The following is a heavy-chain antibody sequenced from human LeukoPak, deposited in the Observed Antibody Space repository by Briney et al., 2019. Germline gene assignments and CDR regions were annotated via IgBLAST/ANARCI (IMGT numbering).Heavy chain of an antibody. CDR1: GYTFTSYD. Sequence: ASVKVSCKASGYTFTSYDINWVRQATGQGLEWMGWMSPNSGNTGYAQKFQGRVTMTRNTSISTAYMELSSLRSEDTAVYYCARGGSSWYGNWFDPWGQGTLVTVSS. J-gene: IGHJ5*02. CDR2: MSPNSGNT. CDR3: ARGGSSWYGNWFDP. D-gene: IGHD6-13*01. V-gene: IGHV1-8*01.